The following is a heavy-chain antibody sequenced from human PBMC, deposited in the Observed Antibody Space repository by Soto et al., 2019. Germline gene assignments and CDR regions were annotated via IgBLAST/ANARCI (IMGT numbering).Heavy chain of an antibody. J-gene: IGHJ4*02. V-gene: IGHV3-7*01. CDR3: AREGALGYCSSTSCYSNFDY. D-gene: IGHD2-2*01. CDR2: IKQDGSEK. Sequence: GGSLRLSCAASGFTFSSYWMSWVRQAPGKGLEWVANIKQDGSEKYYVDSVKGRFTISRDNAKNSLYLQMNSLRAEDTAVYYCAREGALGYCSSTSCYSNFDYWGQGTLVTVSS. CDR1: GFTFSSYW.